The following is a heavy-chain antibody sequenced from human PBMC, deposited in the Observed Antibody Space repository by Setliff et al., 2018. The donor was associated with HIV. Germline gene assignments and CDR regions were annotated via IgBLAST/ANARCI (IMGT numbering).Heavy chain of an antibody. Sequence: KPSETLSLTCNVSGDSIGTGTHYWAWIRQPPGKGLEWIGSLYGHSNTYYTKSLRGRVTISADTSKNQFSLRLSSVTALDTAVYYCSRLYGSGHYFAFDFWGQGALVTVSS. V-gene: IGHV4-39*01. D-gene: IGHD3-10*01. J-gene: IGHJ4*02. CDR2: LYGHSNT. CDR1: GDSIGTGTHY. CDR3: SRLYGSGHYFAFDF.